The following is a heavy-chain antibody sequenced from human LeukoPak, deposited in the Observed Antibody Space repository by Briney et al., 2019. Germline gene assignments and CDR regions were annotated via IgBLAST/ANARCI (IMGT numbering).Heavy chain of an antibody. D-gene: IGHD2-2*01. J-gene: IGHJ4*02. Sequence: PSETLSLTCAVYGGSFSGYYWSWIRQPPGKGLEWIGEINHSGSTNYNPSLKSRVTISVDTSKNQFSLKLSSVTAADTAVYYCARGQWDRFVVVPAAKGARLDYWGQGTLVTVPS. CDR1: GGSFSGYY. V-gene: IGHV4-34*01. CDR3: ARGQWDRFVVVPAAKGARLDY. CDR2: INHSGST.